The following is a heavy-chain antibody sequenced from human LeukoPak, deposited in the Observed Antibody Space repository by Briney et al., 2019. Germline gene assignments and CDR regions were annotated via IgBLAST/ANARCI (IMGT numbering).Heavy chain of an antibody. V-gene: IGHV3-21*01. J-gene: IGHJ3*02. Sequence: PGGSLRLSCAASGFTFSSYSMNWVRQAPGKGLEWVSSISSSSSYIYYADSVNGRFTIYRDNAKNSLYLQMNSLRAEDTAVYHCARYIAVAGTRAFDIWGQGTMVTVSS. CDR1: GFTFSSYS. CDR3: ARYIAVAGTRAFDI. CDR2: ISSSSSYI. D-gene: IGHD6-19*01.